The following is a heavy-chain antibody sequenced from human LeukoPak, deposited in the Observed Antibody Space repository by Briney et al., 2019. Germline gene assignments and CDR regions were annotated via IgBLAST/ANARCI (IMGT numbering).Heavy chain of an antibody. CDR2: INWNGGST. Sequence: GGSLRLSCAASGFTFDDYGMSWVRQAPGKGLEWVSGINWNGGSTGYADSVKGRFTISRDNAKNSLYLQMNSLRVEDTAVYYCARGASYCSGGSCSDFWGQGTLVTVSS. J-gene: IGHJ4*02. D-gene: IGHD2-15*01. V-gene: IGHV3-20*04. CDR1: GFTFDDYG. CDR3: ARGASYCSGGSCSDF.